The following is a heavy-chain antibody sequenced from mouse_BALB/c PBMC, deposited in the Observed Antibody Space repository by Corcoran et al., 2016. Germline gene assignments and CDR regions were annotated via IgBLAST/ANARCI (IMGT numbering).Heavy chain of an antibody. V-gene: IGHV9-2-1*01. CDR1: GYTFTDYS. Sequence: QIQLVQSGPELKKPGETVKISCKASGYTFTDYSMHWVKQAPGKGLKWMGWINTETGEPTYADDFKGRFAFSLETSASTAYLQINNLKNEDTATYFCARGNYWYFDVWGAGTTVTVSS. CDR2: INTETGEP. CDR3: ARGNYWYFDV. J-gene: IGHJ1*01. D-gene: IGHD2-1*01.